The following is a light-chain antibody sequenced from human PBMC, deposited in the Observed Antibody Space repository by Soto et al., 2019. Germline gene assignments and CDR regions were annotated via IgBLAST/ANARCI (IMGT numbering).Light chain of an antibody. CDR2: KAS. CDR1: QSISSW. V-gene: IGKV1-5*03. J-gene: IGKJ3*01. Sequence: DLQMTQSPSTLSASVGDRVTITCRASQSISSWLAWYQQKPGKAPKVLIYKASSLESGVPSRFSGSGSGTEFTLTISSLQPDDFATYYCQQSNSYPLTFGPGTKVDIK. CDR3: QQSNSYPLT.